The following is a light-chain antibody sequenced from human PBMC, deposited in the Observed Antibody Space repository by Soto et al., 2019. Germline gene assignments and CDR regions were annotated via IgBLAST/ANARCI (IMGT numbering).Light chain of an antibody. CDR2: DAS. CDR3: PLYT. J-gene: IGKJ2*01. Sequence: EIVMTQSPATLSVSPGERATLSCRASQSVGGNLAWYQQRPGRAPRLLIYDASTRATDIPARFSGSGSGTEFTLTISSLQSEDFALYSWPLYTFGQGTKLEIK. V-gene: IGKV3-15*01. CDR1: QSVGGN.